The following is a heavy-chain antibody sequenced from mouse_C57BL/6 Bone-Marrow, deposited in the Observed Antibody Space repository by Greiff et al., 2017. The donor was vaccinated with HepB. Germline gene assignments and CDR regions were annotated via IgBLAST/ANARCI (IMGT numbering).Heavy chain of an antibody. CDR1: GFTFSSYA. D-gene: IGHD1-1*01. CDR2: ISSGGDYI. Sequence: DVHLVESGEGLVKPGGSLKLSCAASGFTFSSYAMSWVRQTPEKRLEWVAYISSGGDYIYYADTVKGRFTISRDNARNTLYLQMSSLKSEDTAMYYCTRDEGSSNWYFDVWGTGTTVTVSS. CDR3: TRDEGSSNWYFDV. V-gene: IGHV5-9-1*02. J-gene: IGHJ1*03.